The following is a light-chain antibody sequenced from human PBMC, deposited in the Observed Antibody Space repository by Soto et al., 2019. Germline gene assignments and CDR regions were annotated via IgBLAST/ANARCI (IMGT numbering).Light chain of an antibody. CDR1: SSKIGSNT. V-gene: IGLV1-44*01. CDR2: NNN. CDR3: AAWDDGLNGRV. J-gene: IGLJ1*01. Sequence: QSVLTQPPSASGTPGQRVTISCSGSSSKIGSNTVNWYRQLPGTAPKLLNYNNNQRPSGVPDRFSGSKSGTSTSLAISGPQSEDEADYYCAAWDDGLNGRVFGTGTKVTVL.